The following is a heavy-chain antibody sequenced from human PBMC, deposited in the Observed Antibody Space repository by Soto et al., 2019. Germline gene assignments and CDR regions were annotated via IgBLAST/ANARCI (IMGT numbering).Heavy chain of an antibody. CDR3: ARFVRGGHYFDY. D-gene: IGHD2-8*01. CDR1: GGSISSGGYY. Sequence: QVQLQESGPGLVKPSQTLSLTCTVSGGSISSGGYYWSWIRQHPGKGLEWIGYIYYSGSTYYNPSLKSRLTISVDTSKNQFSLKLSSVTAADTAVYYCARFVRGGHYFDYWGQGTLVTVSS. V-gene: IGHV4-31*03. CDR2: IYYSGST. J-gene: IGHJ4*02.